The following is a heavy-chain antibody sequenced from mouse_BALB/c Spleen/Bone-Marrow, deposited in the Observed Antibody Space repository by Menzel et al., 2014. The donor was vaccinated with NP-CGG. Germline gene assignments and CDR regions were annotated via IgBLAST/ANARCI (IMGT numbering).Heavy chain of an antibody. CDR2: INPSTGYT. V-gene: IGHV1-7*01. D-gene: IGHD2-1*01. CDR1: GYTFSNYW. J-gene: IGHJ4*01. Sequence: VMLVESGAELAKPGASVKMSCKAPGYTFSNYWMHWVKQRPGQGLEWIGYINPSTGYTEYNQKFKDKATLTADKSSSTAYMQLSSLTSEDSAVYYCARSRGKYAMDYWGQGTSVTVSS. CDR3: ARSRGKYAMDY.